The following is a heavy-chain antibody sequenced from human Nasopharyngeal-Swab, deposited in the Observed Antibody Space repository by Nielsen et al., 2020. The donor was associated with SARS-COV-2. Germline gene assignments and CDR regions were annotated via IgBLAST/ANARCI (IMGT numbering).Heavy chain of an antibody. V-gene: IGHV3-11*04. D-gene: IGHD2-15*01. CDR3: ARVGWWFHYYFDY. Sequence: GESLKISCAASGFTFSDYYMSWIRQAPGKGLEWVSYISSSGSTIYYADSVKGRFTISRDNAKNSLYLQMNSLRAEDTAVYYCARVGWWFHYYFDYWGQGTLVTVSS. CDR2: ISSSGSTI. CDR1: GFTFSDYY. J-gene: IGHJ4*02.